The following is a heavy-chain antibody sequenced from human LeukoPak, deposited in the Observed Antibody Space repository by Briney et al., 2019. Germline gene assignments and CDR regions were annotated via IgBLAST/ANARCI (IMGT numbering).Heavy chain of an antibody. D-gene: IGHD3-10*01. Sequence: PGGSLRLSCAASGFTFSSYTMSWVRQAPGKGLEWVANIKQDGSEKYYVDSVKGRFTISRDNAKNSLYLQMNSLRAEDTAVYYCAREYGGGAFDIWGQGTMVTVSS. CDR1: GFTFSSYT. V-gene: IGHV3-7*01. CDR2: IKQDGSEK. CDR3: AREYGGGAFDI. J-gene: IGHJ3*02.